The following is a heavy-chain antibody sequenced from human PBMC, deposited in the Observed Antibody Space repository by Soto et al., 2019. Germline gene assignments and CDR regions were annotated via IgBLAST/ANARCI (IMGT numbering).Heavy chain of an antibody. CDR1: GYTFTSYY. CDR3: ARDLGVDIVATINSHYYYGMDV. Sequence: GASVKVSCKASGYTFTSYYMHWVRQAPGQGLEWMGIINPSGGSTSYAQKFQGRVTMTRDTSTSTVYMELSSLRSEDTAVYYCARDLGVDIVATINSHYYYGMDVWGQGTTVTVSS. J-gene: IGHJ6*02. CDR2: INPSGGST. V-gene: IGHV1-46*01. D-gene: IGHD5-12*01.